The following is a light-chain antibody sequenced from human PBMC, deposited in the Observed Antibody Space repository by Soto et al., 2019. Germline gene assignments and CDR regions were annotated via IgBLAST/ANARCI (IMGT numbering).Light chain of an antibody. V-gene: IGLV2-14*01. CDR3: SCLSTTSTPLV. J-gene: IGLJ1*01. Sequence: QSALSQPASMSGSPGQSITVPCTGTRSDIGLYHYVAWYQHHPGKAPKLLISEVSIRPSGLSDRFSASKTGHTASLTISGLQPEDEAFFYCSCLSTTSTPLVLGTGTKVTVL. CDR2: EVS. CDR1: RSDIGLYHY.